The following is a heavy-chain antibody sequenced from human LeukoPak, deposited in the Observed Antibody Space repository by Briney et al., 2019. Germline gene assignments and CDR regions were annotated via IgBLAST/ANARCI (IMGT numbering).Heavy chain of an antibody. Sequence: GESLKISCKGSGYSFTSYWIGWVRQMPGKGLEWMGIIYPGDSDTRYSPSFQGQVTISADKSISTAYLQWSSLKASDTAMYYCASASTYYYGSGSYWEYDYWGQGTLVTVSS. D-gene: IGHD3-10*01. J-gene: IGHJ4*02. CDR3: ASASTYYYGSGSYWEYDY. V-gene: IGHV5-51*01. CDR2: IYPGDSDT. CDR1: GYSFTSYW.